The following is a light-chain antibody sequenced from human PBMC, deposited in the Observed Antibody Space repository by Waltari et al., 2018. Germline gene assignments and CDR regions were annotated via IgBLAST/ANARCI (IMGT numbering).Light chain of an antibody. Sequence: QSVLTQPPSVSGAPGQRVTISCTGSSSHIGAGSDVHWYQHLPRTAPKLLIYDNYNRPSGVADRFSASNAGTSASLAITGRQAEDEADYYCQSYDSLSDSYVFGTGTKVTVL. CDR2: DNY. CDR3: QSYDSLSDSYV. J-gene: IGLJ1*01. CDR1: SSHIGAGSD. V-gene: IGLV1-40*01.